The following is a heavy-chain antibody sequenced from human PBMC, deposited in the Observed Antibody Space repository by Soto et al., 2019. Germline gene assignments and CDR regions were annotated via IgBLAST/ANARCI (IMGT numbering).Heavy chain of an antibody. D-gene: IGHD2-2*01. J-gene: IGHJ5*02. CDR1: GFTFSSYW. V-gene: IGHV3-7*03. CDR2: IKQDGSEK. CDR3: ARLGYCSSTSCYYGWFDP. Sequence: WGSLRLSCAASGFTFSSYWMSWVRQAPGKGLEWVANIKQDGSEKYYVDSVKGRFTISRDNAKNSLYLQMNSLRAEDTAVYYCARLGYCSSTSCYYGWFDPWGQGTLVTVSS.